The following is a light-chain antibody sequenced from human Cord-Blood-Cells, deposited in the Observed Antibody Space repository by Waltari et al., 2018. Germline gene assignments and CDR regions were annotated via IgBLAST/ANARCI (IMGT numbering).Light chain of an antibody. V-gene: IGLV3-21*03. CDR3: QVWDRSSDHWV. CDR2: DDS. CDR1: NIGSKS. Sequence: SYVLTQPPSVSVAPGKTARITCGGNNIGSKSVHWYQQKPGQAPVLVVYDDSDRPSGIPERFPGANSGNTATLTSSRVEAGDEADYYCQVWDRSSDHWVFGGGTKLTVL. J-gene: IGLJ3*02.